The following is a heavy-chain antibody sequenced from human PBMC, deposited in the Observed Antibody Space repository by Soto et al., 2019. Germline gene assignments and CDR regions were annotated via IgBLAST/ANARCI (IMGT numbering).Heavy chain of an antibody. V-gene: IGHV1-18*01. CDR1: GYTFTSYG. CDR3: ARVVGALGHGFDP. D-gene: IGHD1-26*01. J-gene: IGHJ5*02. Sequence: QVQLVQSGAEVKKPGASVKVSCKASGYTFTSYGISWVRQAPGQGLEWMGRISAYNYNTNYAQKLQGRVTMTTDTSTSTASMELRSLRSDDTAVYYCARVVGALGHGFDPWGQGTLVTVSS. CDR2: ISAYNYNT.